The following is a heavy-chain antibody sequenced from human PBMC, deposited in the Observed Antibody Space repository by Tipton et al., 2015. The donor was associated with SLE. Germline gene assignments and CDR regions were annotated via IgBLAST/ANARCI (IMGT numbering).Heavy chain of an antibody. V-gene: IGHV4-39*07. J-gene: IGHJ4*02. D-gene: IGHD5-24*01. CDR2: ISYSGST. CDR1: GGSISSGSSRFYY. Sequence: TLSLTCSVSGGSISSGSSRFYYWGWVRQPPGKGLECIGSISYSGSTYYNLSLKSRVTISVDKSKNQFSLKLSSVTAADTAVYYCAKDYNYDNADYNWGQGKLVIVSS. CDR3: AKDYNYDNADYN.